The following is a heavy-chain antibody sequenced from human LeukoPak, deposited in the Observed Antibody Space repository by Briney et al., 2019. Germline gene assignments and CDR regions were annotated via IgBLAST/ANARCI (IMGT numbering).Heavy chain of an antibody. CDR3: ARDLTKNTVFGLKGTVDV. CDR2: ISVYNAIT. D-gene: IGHD3-3*01. J-gene: IGHJ6*02. CDR1: GYAFTSDG. V-gene: IGHV1-18*01. Sequence: ASVKVSCKASGYAFTSDGINWVRQAPGQGLEWMGWISVYNAITSYAQKFLGRVTMTTDTSTSTAYMELRSLRSDDTAVYYCARDLTKNTVFGLKGTVDVWGQGTTVTVSS.